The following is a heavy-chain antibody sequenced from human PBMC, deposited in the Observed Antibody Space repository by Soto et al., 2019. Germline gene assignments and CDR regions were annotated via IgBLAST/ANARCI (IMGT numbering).Heavy chain of an antibody. J-gene: IGHJ4*02. D-gene: IGHD3-3*01. V-gene: IGHV3-21*01. CDR2: ITSSSSFI. CDR3: GRNNYYDFWNGFDD. CDR1: GFSFSTYS. Sequence: EVQLVESGGGLVEPGGSLRLSCAASGFSFSTYSMIWVRQAPGKGLEWVSSITSSSSFIYYADSVKGRFTISRDNAANSPLLQMNSRRAEDKAGYFCGRNNYYDFWNGFDDWGQGTLVTVSS.